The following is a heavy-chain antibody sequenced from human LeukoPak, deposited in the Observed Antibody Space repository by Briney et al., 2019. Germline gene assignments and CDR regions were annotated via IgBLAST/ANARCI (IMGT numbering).Heavy chain of an antibody. CDR2: IIPILGIA. CDR3: ARECSSTSCPSHY. J-gene: IGHJ4*02. Sequence: APEKVSCKASGGTFSSYAISWVRQAPGQGLEWMGRIIPILGIAKYAQKIQSRVTIAADKSKSTAYMELSSLRSEDTAVYYCARECSSTSCPSHYWGQGTLVTVSS. V-gene: IGHV1-69*04. CDR1: GGTFSSYA. D-gene: IGHD2-2*01.